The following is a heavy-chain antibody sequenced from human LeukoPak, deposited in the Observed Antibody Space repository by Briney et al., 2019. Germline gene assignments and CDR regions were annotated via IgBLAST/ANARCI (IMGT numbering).Heavy chain of an antibody. V-gene: IGHV3-21*01. CDR2: ISSSNNYI. Sequence: GGSLRLSCAASGFTFSNYNMNWVRQAPGKGLEWVSSISSSNNYIYYADSVKGRFTISRDNAKNSLYLQMNSLRAEDTAVYYCARRAPNYYFDYWGQGTPVTVSS. CDR1: GFTFSNYN. CDR3: ARRAPNYYFDY. J-gene: IGHJ4*02.